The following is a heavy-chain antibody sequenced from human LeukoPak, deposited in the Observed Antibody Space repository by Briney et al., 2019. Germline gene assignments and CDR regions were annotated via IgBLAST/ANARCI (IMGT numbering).Heavy chain of an antibody. J-gene: IGHJ6*03. CDR2: IYYSGST. Sequence: SETLSLTCTVSGASISSYYWSWIRQPPGKGLEWIGYIYYSGSTNYNPSLKSRVTISVDTYKNQFSLKLSSVTAADTAVYYCARLLAGTPYYYYYYMDVWGKGTTVTVSS. CDR3: ARLLAGTPYYYYYYMDV. CDR1: GASISSYY. V-gene: IGHV4-59*01. D-gene: IGHD6-13*01.